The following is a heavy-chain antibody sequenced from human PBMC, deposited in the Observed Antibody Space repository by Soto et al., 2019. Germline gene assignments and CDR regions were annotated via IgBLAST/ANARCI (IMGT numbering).Heavy chain of an antibody. J-gene: IGHJ2*01. CDR2: ISYDGSNK. CDR1: GFTFSSYA. V-gene: IGHV3-30-3*01. D-gene: IGHD5-18*01. Sequence: QVQLVESGGGVVQPGRSLRLSCAASGFTFSSYAMHWVRQAPGKGLEWVAVISYDGSNKYYADSVKGRFTISRDNSKNTLYLQMNSLRAEDTAVYYCARVGSYGRHWYFDLWGRGTLVTDSS. CDR3: ARVGSYGRHWYFDL.